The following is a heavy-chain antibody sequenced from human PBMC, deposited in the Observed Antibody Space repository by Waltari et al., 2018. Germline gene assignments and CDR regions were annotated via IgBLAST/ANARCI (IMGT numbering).Heavy chain of an antibody. CDR2: IYSGGST. J-gene: IGHJ4*02. V-gene: IGHV3-53*01. CDR1: GFTVSSNY. CDR3: AREGYCSGGSCSGY. Sequence: EVQLVESGGGLIQPGGSLRLSCAASGFTVSSNYMSRVRRAPGKGLEWGSVIYSGGSTYYADSVKGRFTISRDNSKNTLYLQMNSLRAEDTAVYYCAREGYCSGGSCSGYWGQGTLVTVSS. D-gene: IGHD2-15*01.